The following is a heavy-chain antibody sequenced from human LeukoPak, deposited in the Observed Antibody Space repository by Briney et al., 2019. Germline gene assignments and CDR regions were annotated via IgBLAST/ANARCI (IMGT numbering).Heavy chain of an antibody. D-gene: IGHD2-8*02. J-gene: IGHJ3*01. V-gene: IGHV4-28*05. CDR2: IYYSGSV. CDR3: AKSGAAGGLYYAFDV. Sequence: SDTLSLTCAVSNYSISSSNWWGWIRQPPGKGLEWIGYIYYSGSVYYNPSLKSRLTMSVDTSKNQFSLKLDSVTAVDTAVYYCAKSGAAGGLYYAFDVWGQGTMVTVSS. CDR1: NYSISSSNW.